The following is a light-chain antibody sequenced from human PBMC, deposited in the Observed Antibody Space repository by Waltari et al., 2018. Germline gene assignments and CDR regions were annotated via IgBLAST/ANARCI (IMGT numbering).Light chain of an antibody. CDR1: QSISKY. Sequence: EIVLTQSTGTLSLSPGERATLSCRVSQSISKYLAWYQQKPGQAPRLLIYHASSRAAGIPDRFSGSGSGTDFSLTISRLEPEDFAAYYCQHYESLPVTFGQGTKVEIK. J-gene: IGKJ1*01. V-gene: IGKV3-20*01. CDR3: QHYESLPVT. CDR2: HAS.